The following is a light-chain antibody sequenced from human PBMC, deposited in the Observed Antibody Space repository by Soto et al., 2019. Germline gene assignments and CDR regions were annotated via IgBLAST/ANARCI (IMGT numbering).Light chain of an antibody. Sequence: QLVLTQSPSASASLGASVKLTCTLSSGNSSYAIAWHQQQAEKGPRYLMKLNSDGSHSKGDGIPDRFSGSSSGTARYLTISSLQAEDEADYYCQTCGTGTYVVFGGGTKLTVL. J-gene: IGLJ2*01. CDR3: QTCGTGTYVV. CDR1: SGNSSYA. V-gene: IGLV4-69*01. CDR2: LNSDGSH.